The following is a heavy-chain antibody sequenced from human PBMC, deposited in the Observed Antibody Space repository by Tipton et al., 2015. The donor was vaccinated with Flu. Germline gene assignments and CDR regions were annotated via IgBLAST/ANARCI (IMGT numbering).Heavy chain of an antibody. CDR1: GDSISSDYY. V-gene: IGHV4-38-2*01. CDR2: VSRSGDT. Sequence: TLSLTCAVSGDSISSDYYWGWIRQFPGKGLEWIGTVSRSGDTNYNHSLRSRVTISIDRSKNQFSLKMKSVTAADMAVYYCARRDYSNYVSDPKSWFDPWGQGTLVAVSS. J-gene: IGHJ5*02. CDR3: ARRDYSNYVSDPKSWFDP. D-gene: IGHD4-11*01.